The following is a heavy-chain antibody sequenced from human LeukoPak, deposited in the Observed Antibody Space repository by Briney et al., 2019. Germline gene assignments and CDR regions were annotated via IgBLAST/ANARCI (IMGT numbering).Heavy chain of an antibody. Sequence: ASEKVSCKASGYTFTSYYMHWVRQAPGQGLEWMGIINPSGGSTSYAQKFQGRVTMTRDTSTSTVYMELSSLRSEDTAVYYCARGPKYQLSNGGWFDPWGQGTLVTVSS. J-gene: IGHJ5*02. CDR1: GYTFTSYY. CDR3: ARGPKYQLSNGGWFDP. CDR2: INPSGGST. D-gene: IGHD2-2*01. V-gene: IGHV1-46*01.